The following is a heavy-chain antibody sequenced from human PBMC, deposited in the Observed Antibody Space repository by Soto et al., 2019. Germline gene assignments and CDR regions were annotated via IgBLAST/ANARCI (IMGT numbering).Heavy chain of an antibody. V-gene: IGHV1-3*01. J-gene: IGHJ6*02. D-gene: IGHD3-3*01. CDR3: AXEGFLEWDYYYYYGMDV. CDR2: INAGNGNT. CDR1: GYTFTSCA. Sequence: ASVKVSCKASGYTFTSCAMHWVRQAPGQRLEWMGWINAGNGNTKYSQKFQGRVTITRDTSASTAYMELSSLRSEDTAVYYCAXEGFLEWDYYYYYGMDVWGLGTTVTVSS.